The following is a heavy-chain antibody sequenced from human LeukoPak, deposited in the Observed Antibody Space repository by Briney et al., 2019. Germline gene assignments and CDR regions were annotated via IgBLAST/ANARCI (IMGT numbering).Heavy chain of an antibody. CDR2: INPSGGST. CDR1: GYTFTSYY. J-gene: IGHJ4*02. CDR3: ARDPPHCSSTSCYGRNKFDY. V-gene: IGHV1-46*01. D-gene: IGHD2-2*01. Sequence: GASVKVSCKASGYTFTSYYMHWVRQAPGQGLEWMGIINPSGGSTSYAQKFQGRVTMTRDTSTSTVYMELSSLRSEDTAVYYCARDPPHCSSTSCYGRNKFDYWGQGTLVTVSS.